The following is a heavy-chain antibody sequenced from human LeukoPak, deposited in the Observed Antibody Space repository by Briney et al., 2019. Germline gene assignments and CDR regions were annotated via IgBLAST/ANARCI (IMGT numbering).Heavy chain of an antibody. CDR3: AKSGQYRTGYSYGYYFDY. D-gene: IGHD5-18*01. V-gene: IGHV3-23*01. J-gene: IGHJ4*02. CDR2: ISGSGGST. Sequence: GGSLRLSCAASGFTFSSYAMSWVRQAPGKGLEWVSAISGSGGSTYYADSVKGRFTISRDNSKNTLYLQMNSLRAEDTAVYYCAKSGQYRTGYSYGYYFDYWGQGTLVTVSS. CDR1: GFTFSSYA.